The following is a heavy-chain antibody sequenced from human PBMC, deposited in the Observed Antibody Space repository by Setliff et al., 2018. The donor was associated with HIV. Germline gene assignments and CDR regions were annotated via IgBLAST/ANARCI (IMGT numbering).Heavy chain of an antibody. V-gene: IGHV1-69*13. Sequence: SVKVSCKASGGTFSTSALSWVRQAPGQGLEWMGGIIPILGTPKYAQKFQGRVTITADESTSTAYMELSSLRSEDTAVYYCATGEMATTRGWYFDSWGQGTLVTVSS. CDR3: ATGEMATTRGWYFDS. CDR1: GGTFSTSA. CDR2: IIPILGTP. J-gene: IGHJ4*02. D-gene: IGHD1-1*01.